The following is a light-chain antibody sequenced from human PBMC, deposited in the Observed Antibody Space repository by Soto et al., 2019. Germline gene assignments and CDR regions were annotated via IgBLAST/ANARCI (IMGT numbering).Light chain of an antibody. CDR1: QSVSSSY. J-gene: IGKJ4*01. Sequence: EIVLTQSPGTLSLSPCERATLSCRASQSVSSSYLAWYQQKPGQAPRLLIYGASSRATGIPDRFSGSGSGTDFTLTISSLEPEDFAVYYCQQRNNWPPVTFGGGTKVDIK. V-gene: IGKV3D-20*02. CDR2: GAS. CDR3: QQRNNWPPVT.